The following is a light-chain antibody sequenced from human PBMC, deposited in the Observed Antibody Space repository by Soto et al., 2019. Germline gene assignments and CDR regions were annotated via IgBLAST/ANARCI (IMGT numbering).Light chain of an antibody. CDR2: EVT. V-gene: IGLV2-14*01. CDR3: NSCAGSNNFPYV. J-gene: IGLJ1*01. Sequence: QSVLSQPASVSGSPGQTITISCTGTSTDVGGYNAVSWYQHHPGKAPKLIIYEVTHRPSGVSDRFSASKSGNTASLTISGLQAEDEADYYCNSCAGSNNFPYVFGTGTKLTVL. CDR1: STDVGGYNA.